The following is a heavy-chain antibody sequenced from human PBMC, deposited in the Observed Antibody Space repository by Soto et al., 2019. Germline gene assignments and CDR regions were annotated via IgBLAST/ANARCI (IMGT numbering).Heavy chain of an antibody. V-gene: IGHV3-30*18. CDR2: ISYDGSNK. CDR3: AKEAGPTPPFGELLPGDAFDI. Sequence: QVQLVESGGGVVQPGRSLRLSCAASGFTFSSYGMHWVRQAPGKGLEWVAVISYDGSNKYYADSVKGRFTISRDNSKNTLYLQMNSLRAEDTAVYYCAKEAGPTPPFGELLPGDAFDIWGQGTMVTVSS. CDR1: GFTFSSYG. J-gene: IGHJ3*02. D-gene: IGHD3-10*01.